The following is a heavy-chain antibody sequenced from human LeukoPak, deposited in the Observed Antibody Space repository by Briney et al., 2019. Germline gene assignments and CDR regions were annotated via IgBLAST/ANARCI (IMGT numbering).Heavy chain of an antibody. CDR1: GFTVSSNY. Sequence: PGGSLRLSCAASGFTVSSNYMSWVRQAPGKGLEWVSVIYGGGSTSYADSVKGRFTISRDNSKNTLYLQMNSLRADDTAVYYCARDRSDGNYYMVVWGKGTTVVVSS. V-gene: IGHV3-53*01. J-gene: IGHJ6*03. D-gene: IGHD5-24*01. CDR2: IYGGGST. CDR3: ARDRSDGNYYMVV.